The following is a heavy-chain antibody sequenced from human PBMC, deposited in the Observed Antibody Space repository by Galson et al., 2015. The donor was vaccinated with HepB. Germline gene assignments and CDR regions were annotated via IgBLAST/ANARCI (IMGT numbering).Heavy chain of an antibody. CDR3: ARDRLLFYDYIWGSYLSSQRPDAFDI. CDR2: ISSSSSTI. J-gene: IGHJ3*02. Sequence: SLRLSCAASGFTFSSYSMYWVRQAPGKGLEWVSYISSSSSTIYYADSVKGRFTISRDNAKNSLYLQMNSLRAEDTAVYYCARDRLLFYDYIWGSYLSSQRPDAFDIRGQGTMVTVSS. V-gene: IGHV3-48*01. CDR1: GFTFSSYS. D-gene: IGHD3-16*02.